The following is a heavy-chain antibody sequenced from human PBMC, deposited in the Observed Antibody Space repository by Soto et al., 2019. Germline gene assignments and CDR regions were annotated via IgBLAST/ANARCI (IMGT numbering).Heavy chain of an antibody. CDR1: GGSISSGGYY. CDR2: IYYSGST. CDR3: ARSPYYDILTGYYSDDAFDI. J-gene: IGHJ3*02. Sequence: SETLSLTCTVSGGSISSGGYYWSWIRQHPGKGLEWIGYIYYSGSTYYNPSLKSRVTISVDTSKNQFSLKLSSVTAADTAVYYCARSPYYDILTGYYSDDAFDIWGQGTMVTVSS. D-gene: IGHD3-9*01. V-gene: IGHV4-31*03.